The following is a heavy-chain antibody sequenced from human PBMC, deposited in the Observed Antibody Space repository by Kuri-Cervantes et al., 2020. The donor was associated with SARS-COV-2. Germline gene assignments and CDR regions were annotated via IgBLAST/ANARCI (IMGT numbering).Heavy chain of an antibody. J-gene: IGHJ6*02. CDR3: ARDGGIAAADYYYYYGMDV. Sequence: ASVKVSCKASGYTFTGYYMHWVRQAPGQGLEWMGWINPNSGGTNYAQKFQGWVTITRDTSASTAYMELSSLRSEDTAVYYCARDGGIAAADYYYYYGMDVWGQGTTVTVSS. CDR2: INPNSGGT. CDR1: GYTFTGYY. V-gene: IGHV1-2*04. D-gene: IGHD6-13*01.